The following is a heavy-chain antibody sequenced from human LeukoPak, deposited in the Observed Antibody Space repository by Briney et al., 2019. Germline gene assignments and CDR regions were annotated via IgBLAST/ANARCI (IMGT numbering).Heavy chain of an antibody. Sequence: SETLSLTCTASGGSISSYYWSWIRQPPGKGLEWIGYIYYSGSTNYNPSLKSRVTISVDTSKNQFSLKLSSVTAADTAVYYCARGHYDSSGYYFLEPSFDIWGQGTMVTVSS. V-gene: IGHV4-59*01. CDR3: ARGHYDSSGYYFLEPSFDI. J-gene: IGHJ3*02. D-gene: IGHD3-22*01. CDR1: GGSISSYY. CDR2: IYYSGST.